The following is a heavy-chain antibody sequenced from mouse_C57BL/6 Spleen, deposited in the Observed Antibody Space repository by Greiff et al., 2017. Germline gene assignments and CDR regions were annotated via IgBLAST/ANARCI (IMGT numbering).Heavy chain of an antibody. Sequence: QVQLQQSGAELVKPGASVKLSCKASGYTFTEYTIHWVKQRSGQGLEWIGWFYPGSGSIKNNEKFKDKATLTADKSSSTVYMELSRLTSEDSAVYYCARHEGYYDYPCGYFDVWGTGTTVTVSA. V-gene: IGHV1-62-2*01. D-gene: IGHD2-4*01. CDR1: GYTFTEYT. CDR2: FYPGSGSI. J-gene: IGHJ1*03. CDR3: ARHEGYYDYPCGYFDV.